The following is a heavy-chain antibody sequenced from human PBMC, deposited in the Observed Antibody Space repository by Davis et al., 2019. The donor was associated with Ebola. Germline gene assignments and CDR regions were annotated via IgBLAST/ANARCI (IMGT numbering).Heavy chain of an antibody. Sequence: PGGSLRLSCAASGFTFSSYAMHWVRQAPGKGLEWVAVISYDGSNKYYADSVKGRFTISRDNSKNTLYLQMNSLRAEDTAVYYCARDHYDFWRRNYYYYGMDVWGQGTTVTVSS. CDR2: ISYDGSNK. V-gene: IGHV3-30-3*01. CDR3: ARDHYDFWRRNYYYYGMDV. J-gene: IGHJ6*02. CDR1: GFTFSSYA. D-gene: IGHD3-3*01.